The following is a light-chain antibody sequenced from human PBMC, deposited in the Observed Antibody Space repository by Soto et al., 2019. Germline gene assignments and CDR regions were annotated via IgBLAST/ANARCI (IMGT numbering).Light chain of an antibody. V-gene: IGLV2-8*01. CDR1: NSDVGAYNY. J-gene: IGLJ3*02. CDR3: SSYAGSNNFEV. CDR2: EVS. Sequence: QSALTQPPSASGSPGQSVTISCTGTNSDVGAYNYVSWYQQHPGKAPKLMISEVSKWPSGVPDRFSGSKSGNTASLTVSGLQAEDEADYYCSSYAGSNNFEVFGGGTKLTVL.